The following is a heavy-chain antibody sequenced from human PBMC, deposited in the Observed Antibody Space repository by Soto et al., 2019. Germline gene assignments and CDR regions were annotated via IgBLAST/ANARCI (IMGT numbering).Heavy chain of an antibody. Sequence: GGSLRLSCAASGFTFSSYSMNWVRQAPGKGLEWVSSISSSSSYIYYADSVKGRFTISRDNAKNSLYLQMNSLRAEDTAVYYCASEVIAAAGTWDYWGQGTLVTVSS. CDR3: ASEVIAAAGTWDY. D-gene: IGHD6-13*01. CDR1: GFTFSSYS. CDR2: ISSSSSYI. V-gene: IGHV3-21*01. J-gene: IGHJ4*02.